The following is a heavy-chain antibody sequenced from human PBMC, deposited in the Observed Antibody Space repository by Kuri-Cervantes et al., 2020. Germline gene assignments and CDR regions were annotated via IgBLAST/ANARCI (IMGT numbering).Heavy chain of an antibody. D-gene: IGHD3-3*01. CDR1: GGSVSSGSYY. CDR2: IYYSGST. V-gene: IGHV4-61*01. CDR3: ARTFWSGYSNWFDP. J-gene: IGHJ5*02. Sequence: SETLSLTCTVSGGSVSSGSYYWSWIRQPPGKGLEWIGYIYYSGSTNYNPSLKSRVTISVDTSKNQFSLKLSSVTAADTAVYYCARTFWSGYSNWFDPWGQRTLVTVSS.